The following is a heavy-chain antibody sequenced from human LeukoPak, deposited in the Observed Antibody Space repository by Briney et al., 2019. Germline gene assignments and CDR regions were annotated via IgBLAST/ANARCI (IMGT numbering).Heavy chain of an antibody. D-gene: IGHD2-21*02. Sequence: GSLRLSCAASGFIFSNYGMQWVRQAPGKGLEWVAAIWHDGSKKFYAESVKGRFTISRDNSKNTLYLEMNSLRVEDTAVYYCARGWPTAVYCGDDCSRFDSWGQGTLVTVSS. CDR3: ARGWPTAVYCGDDCSRFDS. J-gene: IGHJ4*02. CDR1: GFIFSNYG. CDR2: IWHDGSKK. V-gene: IGHV3-33*01.